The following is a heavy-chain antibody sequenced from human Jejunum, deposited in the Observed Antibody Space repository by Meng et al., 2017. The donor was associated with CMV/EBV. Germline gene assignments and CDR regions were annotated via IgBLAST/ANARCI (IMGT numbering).Heavy chain of an antibody. CDR1: GFTFRPYY. J-gene: IGHJ4*02. CDR2: IRTTGSTI. Sequence: LMLACSASGFTFRPYYMRWIRRGRWEGVTCVSYIRTTGSTICSADSVKGRFTLSRDNAKNSLYLQMNSLRAEDTAIYYCVRGGGDPDYWGQGTLVTVSS. V-gene: IGHV3-11*01. D-gene: IGHD2-21*01. CDR3: VRGGGDPDY.